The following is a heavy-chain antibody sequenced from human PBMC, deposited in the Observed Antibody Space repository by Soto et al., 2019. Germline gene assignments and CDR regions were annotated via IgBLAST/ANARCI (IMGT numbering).Heavy chain of an antibody. D-gene: IGHD3-10*01. CDR2: INHSGST. CDR3: ARGLRYYGSGSALSFDI. J-gene: IGHJ3*02. CDR1: GGSFSGYY. Sequence: QVQLQQWGAGLLKPSATLSLTCAVSGGSFSGYYWSWIRQPPGKGLEWNGEINHSGSTNYNPSRKSRVTISVDTSKNQFSLKLRSVTAADTAVYYCARGLRYYGSGSALSFDIWGQGTMVTVSS. V-gene: IGHV4-34*01.